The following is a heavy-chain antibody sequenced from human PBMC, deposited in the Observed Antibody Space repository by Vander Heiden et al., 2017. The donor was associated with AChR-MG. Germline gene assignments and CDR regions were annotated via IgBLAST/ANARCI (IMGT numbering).Heavy chain of an antibody. J-gene: IGHJ4*02. D-gene: IGHD6-19*01. CDR3: AKDIHQGIAVAATFHY. Sequence: EVQLVESGGGLVQPGRSLRLSCAAPGFTFDDYAMHWVRQAPGKGLEWVSGISWNSGSIGYADSVKGRFTISRDNAKNSLYLQMNSLRAEDTALYYCAKDIHQGIAVAATFHYWGQGTLVTVSS. CDR2: ISWNSGSI. CDR1: GFTFDDYA. V-gene: IGHV3-9*01.